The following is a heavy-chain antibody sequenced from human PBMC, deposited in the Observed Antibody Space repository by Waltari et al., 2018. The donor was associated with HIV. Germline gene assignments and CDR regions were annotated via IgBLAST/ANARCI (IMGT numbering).Heavy chain of an antibody. V-gene: IGHV3-30*18. CDR2: ISYDGSNK. D-gene: IGHD3-22*01. CDR3: AKDPYYYDSSGYADYFDY. CDR1: GLTFISYG. J-gene: IGHJ4*02. Sequence: QVQLVESGGGVVQPGRSLILSCAASGLTFISYGMSSCCQAPGKGLEWVAVISYDGSNKYYADSVKGRFTISRDNSKNTLYLQMNSLRAEDTAVYYCAKDPYYYDSSGYADYFDYWGQGTLVTVSS.